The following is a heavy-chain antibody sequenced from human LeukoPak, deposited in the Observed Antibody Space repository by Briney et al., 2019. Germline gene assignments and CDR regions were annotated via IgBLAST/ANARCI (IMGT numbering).Heavy chain of an antibody. J-gene: IGHJ4*02. CDR1: GYSFTSYW. CDR3: ARQPRYCSGGSCSLFDYFDY. D-gene: IGHD2-15*01. CDR2: IDPSDSYT. Sequence: GESPKISCKGSGYSFTSYWITWVRQMPGKGLEWMGRIDPSDSYTNYNPSFQGHVTISADKSISTGYLQWSSLKASDTAMYYCARQPRYCSGGSCSLFDYFDYWGQGTLVTVSS. V-gene: IGHV5-10-1*01.